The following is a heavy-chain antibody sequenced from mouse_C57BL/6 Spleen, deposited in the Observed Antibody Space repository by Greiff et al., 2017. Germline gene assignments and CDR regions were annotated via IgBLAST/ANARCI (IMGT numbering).Heavy chain of an antibody. V-gene: IGHV1-26*01. CDR3: ARPPLTGSYFDY. CDR2: INPNNGGT. CDR1: GYTFTDYY. Sequence: VQLQQSGPELVKPGASVKISCKASGYTFTDYYMNWVKQSHGKSLEWIGDINPNNGGTSYNQKFKGKATLTVDKSSSTAYMEPRSLTSEDSAVYYGARPPLTGSYFDYWGQGTTLTVSS. J-gene: IGHJ2*01. D-gene: IGHD4-1*01.